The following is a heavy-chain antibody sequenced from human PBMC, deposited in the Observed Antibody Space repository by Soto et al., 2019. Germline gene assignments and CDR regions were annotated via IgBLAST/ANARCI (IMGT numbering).Heavy chain of an antibody. CDR3: AREDSIIIPAVSDF. V-gene: IGHV3-21*04. D-gene: IGHD2-2*01. Sequence: GGSLRLSCVVYGFPFNNYGINWVRQAPGKGLEWVSTVSKSDYTYYSDLVKGRFTISRDNAKNTVSLQINTLRVEDTAVYFCAREDSIIIPAVSDFWGQGTLVTVSS. J-gene: IGHJ4*02. CDR1: GFPFNNYG. CDR2: VSKSDYT.